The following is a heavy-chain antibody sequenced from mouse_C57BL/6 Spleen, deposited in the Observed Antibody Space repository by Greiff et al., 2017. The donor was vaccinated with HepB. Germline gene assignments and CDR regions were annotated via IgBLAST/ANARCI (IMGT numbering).Heavy chain of an antibody. D-gene: IGHD1-1*01. CDR3: AREGSSYRFDY. CDR2: INYDGSST. Sequence: EVKLVESEGGLVQPGSSMKLSCTASGFTFSDYYMAWVRQVPEKGLEWVANINYDGSSTYYLDSLKSRFIISRDNAKNILYLQMSSLKSEDTATYYCAREGSSYRFDYWGQGTTLTVSS. V-gene: IGHV5-16*01. J-gene: IGHJ2*01. CDR1: GFTFSDYY.